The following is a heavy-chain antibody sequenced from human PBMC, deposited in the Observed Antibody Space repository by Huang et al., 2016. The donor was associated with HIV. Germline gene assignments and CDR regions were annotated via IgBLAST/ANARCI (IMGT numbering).Heavy chain of an antibody. J-gene: IGHJ4*02. CDR1: GYTFTTSS. Sequence: QVQLVQSGSELRKPGASVKVSCKASGYTFTTSSLIWVRQAPGQGLEWMGWINTKTGKPTYAQGLTGRFVFSLDTTVSTAYLQISSLKTDDTAKYFCARYRLTGTFLDSWGQGTQVTVSS. D-gene: IGHD3-9*01. CDR2: INTKTGKP. CDR3: ARYRLTGTFLDS. V-gene: IGHV7-4-1*02.